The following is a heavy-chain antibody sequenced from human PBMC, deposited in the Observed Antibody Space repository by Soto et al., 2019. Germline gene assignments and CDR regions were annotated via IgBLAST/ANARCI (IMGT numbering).Heavy chain of an antibody. D-gene: IGHD6-6*01. CDR3: ARNTYSSSSQFDY. J-gene: IGHJ4*02. CDR1: GFSLSTSGMR. Sequence: GXGPTLVNPTQTLTLTGTFSGFSLSTSGMRVSWIRQPPGKAPEWLARIDWDDDKFYSTSLKTRLTISKDTSKNQVVLTMTNMDPVDTATYYCARNTYSSSSQFDYWGQGTLVTVSS. CDR2: IDWDDDK. V-gene: IGHV2-70*04.